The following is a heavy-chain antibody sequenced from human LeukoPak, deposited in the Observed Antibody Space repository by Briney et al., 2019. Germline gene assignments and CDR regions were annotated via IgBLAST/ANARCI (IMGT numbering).Heavy chain of an antibody. J-gene: IGHJ5*02. CDR3: AKEGYGSGSYGWLDP. CDR2: IYYSGDV. CDR1: GGSITSSY. Sequence: PSETLSLTCTASGGSITSSYWSWVRQTPGQGLEWIGHIYYSGDVNYNPSLKSRITISLDTSLSQFSLKLNSLTASDTAVYYCAKEGYGSGSYGWLDPWGQGTLVTVSS. V-gene: IGHV4-59*01. D-gene: IGHD3-10*01.